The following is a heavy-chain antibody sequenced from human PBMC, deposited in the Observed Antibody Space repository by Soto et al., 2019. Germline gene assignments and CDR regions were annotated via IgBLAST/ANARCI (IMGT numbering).Heavy chain of an antibody. CDR1: GFTFTRYS. CDR2: ISSTTNYI. V-gene: IGHV3-21*01. CDR3: ARESEDLTSNFDY. Sequence: LRLSCAASGFTFTRYSMNWVRQAPGKGLEWVSSISSTTNYIYYADSMKGRFTGSRDNAKNPVYLEMNSLSAEDTALYYCARESEDLTSNFDYWGQGTLVTVS. J-gene: IGHJ4*02.